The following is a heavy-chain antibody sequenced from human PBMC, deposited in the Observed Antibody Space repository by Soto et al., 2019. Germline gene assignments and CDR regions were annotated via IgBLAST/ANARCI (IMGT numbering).Heavy chain of an antibody. CDR1: GYTFTGYY. CDR2: INPNSGGT. Sequence: QVQLVQSGAEVKKPGASVKVSCKASGYTFTGYYMHWVRQAPGQGLEWMGWINPNSGGTNYAQKLQGWVTMTRDTSISTAYMELSRLRSDDTAVYYCARDDVLVPANYYYYGMDVWGQGTTVTVSS. J-gene: IGHJ6*02. V-gene: IGHV1-2*04. CDR3: ARDDVLVPANYYYYGMDV. D-gene: IGHD2-2*01.